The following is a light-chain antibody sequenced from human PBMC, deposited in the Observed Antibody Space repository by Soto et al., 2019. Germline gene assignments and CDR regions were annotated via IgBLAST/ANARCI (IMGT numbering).Light chain of an antibody. CDR1: SSDVGGYNY. J-gene: IGLJ2*01. V-gene: IGLV2-8*01. CDR2: EVS. Sequence: QSALTQPPSASGSPGQSVTISCTGTSSDVGGYNYVSWYQQHPGKAPKLMIYEVSKRPSGVPDRFSGSKSGNTASLTVSGRQAEDEGDYYCSSYAGSNNLGVFGGGTKLTVL. CDR3: SSYAGSNNLGV.